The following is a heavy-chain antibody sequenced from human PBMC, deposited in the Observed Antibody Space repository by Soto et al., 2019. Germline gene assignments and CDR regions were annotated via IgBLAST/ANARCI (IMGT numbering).Heavy chain of an antibody. Sequence: GGSLRLSCSASGFTFSTSPMHWVRQAPGKGLEYVSAISPTGDTTYYADSLKGRFTTSRDNSKSTLYLHMSSLRTDDTAVYYCGRKELYGPTDYWGQGTLVTVSS. CDR1: GFTFSTSP. CDR3: GRKELYGPTDY. D-gene: IGHD2-8*01. J-gene: IGHJ4*02. CDR2: ISPTGDTT. V-gene: IGHV3-64D*06.